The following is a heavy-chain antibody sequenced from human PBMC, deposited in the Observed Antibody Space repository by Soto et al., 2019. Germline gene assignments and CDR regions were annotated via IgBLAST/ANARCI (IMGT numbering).Heavy chain of an antibody. CDR3: AKASSSWYLGWFDP. V-gene: IGHV3-9*01. CDR2: ISWNSGSI. J-gene: IGHJ5*02. D-gene: IGHD6-13*01. Sequence: PGGSLRLSCAASGFTFDDYAMHWVRQAPGKGLEWVSGISWNSGSIGYADSVKGRFTISRDNAKNSLYLQMNSLRAEDTALYYCAKASSSWYLGWFDPWGQGTLVTVSS. CDR1: GFTFDDYA.